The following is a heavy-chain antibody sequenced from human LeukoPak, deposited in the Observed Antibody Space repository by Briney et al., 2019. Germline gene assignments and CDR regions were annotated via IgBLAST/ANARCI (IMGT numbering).Heavy chain of an antibody. Sequence: GGSLRLSCAASGFTFSSYSMNWVRQAPGKGLEWVSSISSSSSYIYYADSVKGRFTISRDNAKNSLYLQMNSLRAEDTAVYYCARDRTGTAGRYYYYYMDVWGKGTTVTVSS. D-gene: IGHD1/OR15-1a*01. CDR1: GFTFSSYS. CDR3: ARDRTGTAGRYYYYYMDV. J-gene: IGHJ6*03. CDR2: ISSSSSYI. V-gene: IGHV3-21*01.